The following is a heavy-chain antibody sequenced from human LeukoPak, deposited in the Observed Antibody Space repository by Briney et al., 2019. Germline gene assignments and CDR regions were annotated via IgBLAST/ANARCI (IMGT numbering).Heavy chain of an antibody. J-gene: IGHJ4*02. CDR2: ISSGAISI. V-gene: IGHV3-48*03. CDR1: GFSFSNYE. Sequence: VGSLRLSCVGSGFSFSNYEMNWVRQAPGKGLEWLSGISSGAISIYYADSMKGRFTISRDDAKNSVSLQMSSLRADDTAVYYCARERTGDLGEETLFGGAPFDYWGQGTLVTVSS. D-gene: IGHD3-16*01. CDR3: ARERTGDLGEETLFGGAPFDY.